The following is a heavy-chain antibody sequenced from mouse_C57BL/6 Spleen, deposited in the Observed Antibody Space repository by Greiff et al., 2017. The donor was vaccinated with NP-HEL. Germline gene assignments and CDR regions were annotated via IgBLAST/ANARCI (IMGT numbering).Heavy chain of an antibody. Sequence: EVQLQQSGPELVKPGASVKMSCKASGYTFTDYNMHWVKQSHGKSLEWIGYINPNNGGTSYNQKFKGKATLTVNKSSSTAYMELRSLTSEDSAVYYCARVRNYVFYAMDYWGQGTSVTVSS. CDR2: INPNNGGT. J-gene: IGHJ4*01. CDR1: GYTFTDYN. D-gene: IGHD2-1*01. V-gene: IGHV1-22*01. CDR3: ARVRNYVFYAMDY.